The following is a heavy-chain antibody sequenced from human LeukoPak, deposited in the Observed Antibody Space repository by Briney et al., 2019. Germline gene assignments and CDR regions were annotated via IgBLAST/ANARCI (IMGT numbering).Heavy chain of an antibody. Sequence: PGGSLRLSCAASGFTFSSYSMIWVRQAPGMGLEWVSSISSGSSYIYYADSVKGRFTTSRDNAKNSLYLQMNSLRAEDTAVYYCARGHCTSTSCYPAYWGQGTLVTVSS. D-gene: IGHD2-2*01. CDR3: ARGHCTSTSCYPAY. CDR1: GFTFSSYS. CDR2: ISSGSSYI. V-gene: IGHV3-21*01. J-gene: IGHJ4*02.